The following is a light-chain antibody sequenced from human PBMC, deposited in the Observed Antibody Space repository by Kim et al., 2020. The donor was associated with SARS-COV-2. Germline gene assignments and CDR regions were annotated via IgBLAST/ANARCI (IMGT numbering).Light chain of an antibody. J-gene: IGKJ4*01. CDR1: QSVSSN. CDR3: QQYNNWVT. Sequence: EVVMTQSPATLSVSPGERATLSCRASQSVSSNLAWYQQKPGQAPRLLVYGASTRATGITARFSGSGSGTEFTLTISSLQSEDIAVYYCQQYNNWVTFGGGTKVDIK. V-gene: IGKV3-15*01. CDR2: GAS.